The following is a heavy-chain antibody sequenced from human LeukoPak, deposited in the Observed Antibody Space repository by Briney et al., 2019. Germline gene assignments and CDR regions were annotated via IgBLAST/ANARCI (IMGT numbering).Heavy chain of an antibody. Sequence: PGGSLRLSYTASGFTFGDYAMSWVRPAPGKGLEWVGCIRSKAYGGTTEYAASVKGRFTISRDDSKSIAYLQMNSLKTEDTAVYYCTRELRITMVRGTYYFDYWGQGTLVTVSS. D-gene: IGHD3-10*01. V-gene: IGHV3-49*04. J-gene: IGHJ4*02. CDR2: IRSKAYGGTT. CDR1: GFTFGDYA. CDR3: TRELRITMVRGTYYFDY.